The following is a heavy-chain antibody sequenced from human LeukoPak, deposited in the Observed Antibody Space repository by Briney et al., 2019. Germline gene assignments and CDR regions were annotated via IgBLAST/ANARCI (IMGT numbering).Heavy chain of an antibody. D-gene: IGHD2-2*01. Sequence: GGSLRLSCAASGFTFSSYSMNWVRQAPGKGLEWVSCISSSSSYIYYADSVKGRFTISRDNAKNSLYLQMNSLRAEDTAVYYCAREATVNIVVVPAPNWFDPWGQGTLVTVSS. V-gene: IGHV3-21*01. J-gene: IGHJ5*02. CDR1: GFTFSSYS. CDR2: ISSSSSYI. CDR3: AREATVNIVVVPAPNWFDP.